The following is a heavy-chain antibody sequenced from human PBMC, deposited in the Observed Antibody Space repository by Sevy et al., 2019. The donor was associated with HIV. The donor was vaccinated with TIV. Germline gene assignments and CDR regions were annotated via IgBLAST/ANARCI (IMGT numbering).Heavy chain of an antibody. V-gene: IGHV3-7*04. Sequence: GESLKISCAASGFTFSSYWMSWVRQAPGKGLEWVAYINQDGSQKSYVDSVKGRFTISRDNAKNSLFLQLNSLRAEDTAVYYCAGAGPLGDLDHFDHWGQGTLVTVSS. CDR3: AGAGPLGDLDHFDH. CDR2: INQDGSQK. D-gene: IGHD4-17*01. CDR1: GFTFSSYW. J-gene: IGHJ4*02.